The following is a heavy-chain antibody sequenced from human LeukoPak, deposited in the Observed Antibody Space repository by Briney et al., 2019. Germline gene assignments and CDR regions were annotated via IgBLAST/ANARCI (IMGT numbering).Heavy chain of an antibody. D-gene: IGHD1-26*01. CDR3: ARGPILLGEVDAFDI. J-gene: IGHJ3*02. CDR1: GGSMTTYY. Sequence: PSETLSLTCTVSGGSMTTYYWSWIRQSPGKRLEWIGHVYYSGATNFSPSLKNRVTMSADTSKNQFSLKLNSVTAADTAVYYCARGPILLGEVDAFDIWGQGTVVTVSS. CDR2: VYYSGAT. V-gene: IGHV4-59*01.